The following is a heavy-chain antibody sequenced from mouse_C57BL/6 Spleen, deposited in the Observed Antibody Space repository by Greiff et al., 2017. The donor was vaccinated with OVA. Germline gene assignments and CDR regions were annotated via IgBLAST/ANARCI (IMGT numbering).Heavy chain of an antibody. V-gene: IGHV5-6*01. J-gene: IGHJ1*03. CDR1: GFTFSSYG. D-gene: IGHD1-1*01. CDR2: ISSGGSYT. CDR3: ARVVASYWYFDV. Sequence: EVQRVESGGDLVKPGGSLKLSCAASGFTFSSYGMSWVRQTPDKRLEWVATISSGGSYTYYPDSVKGRFTISRDNAKNTLYLQMSSLKSEDTAMYYCARVVASYWYFDVWGTGTTVTVSS.